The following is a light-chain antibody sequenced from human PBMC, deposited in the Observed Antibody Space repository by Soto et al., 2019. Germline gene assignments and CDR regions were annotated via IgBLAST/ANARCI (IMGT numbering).Light chain of an antibody. CDR1: SRDVGGYNY. V-gene: IGLV2-14*01. J-gene: IGLJ2*01. CDR3: SSYTSSSTLVV. Sequence: QSALTQPASVSGSPGQSITISCTGTSRDVGGYNYVSWYQHHPGKAPKLMIFEVSNRPSGVSNRFSGSKSGNTASLTISGLQAEDEADYYCSSYTSSSTLVVFGGGTQLTVL. CDR2: EVS.